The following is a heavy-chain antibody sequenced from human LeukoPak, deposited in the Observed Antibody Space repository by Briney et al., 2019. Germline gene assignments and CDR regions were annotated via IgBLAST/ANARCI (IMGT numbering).Heavy chain of an antibody. CDR2: ISAYNGNT. D-gene: IGHD3-22*01. V-gene: IGHV1-18*01. J-gene: IGHJ4*02. CDR3: ARDLSHYYGSSGYYLPDY. CDR1: GYTFTSYG. Sequence: ASVKVSCKASGYTFTSYGISWVRQAPGQGLEWMGWISAYNGNTNYAQKLQGRVTMTTDTSTSTAYMELRSLRSDDTAVYYCARDLSHYYGSSGYYLPDYWGQGTLVTVSS.